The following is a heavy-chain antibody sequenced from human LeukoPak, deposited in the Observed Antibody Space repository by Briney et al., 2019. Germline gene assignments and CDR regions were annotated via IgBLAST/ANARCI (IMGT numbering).Heavy chain of an antibody. CDR3: VCQAAGTDFYFDY. D-gene: IGHD6-13*01. Sequence: GGSLRLYCAASGFTFDDYAMHWVRQAPGKGLEWVSLISWDGGSTYYADSVKGRFTISRDNSKNSLYLQMNSLRAEDTALYYCVCQAAGTDFYFDYWGQGTLVTVSS. J-gene: IGHJ4*02. CDR2: ISWDGGST. CDR1: GFTFDDYA. V-gene: IGHV3-43D*04.